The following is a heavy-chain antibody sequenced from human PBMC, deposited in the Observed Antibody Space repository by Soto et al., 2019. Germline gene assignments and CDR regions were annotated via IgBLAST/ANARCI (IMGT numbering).Heavy chain of an antibody. CDR3: AKDQVAVASYYYYYCMDV. Sequence: EVQLLESGGGLVQPGGSLRLSCAASGFTFSSYAMSWVRQAPGKGLEWVSAISGSGGSTYYADSVKGRFTISRDNSKNTLYLQMYSLRAEDMALYYCAKDQVAVASYYYYYCMDVWGQGTTVTVSS. D-gene: IGHD6-19*01. CDR2: ISGSGGST. V-gene: IGHV3-23*01. CDR1: GFTFSSYA. J-gene: IGHJ6*02.